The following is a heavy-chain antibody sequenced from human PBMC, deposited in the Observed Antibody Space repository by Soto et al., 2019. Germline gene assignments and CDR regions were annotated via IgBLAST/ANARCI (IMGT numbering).Heavy chain of an antibody. J-gene: IGHJ6*02. CDR1: GGSISSSNW. D-gene: IGHD3-9*01. CDR3: ARVARGDILTGYYMSYYYYYGMDV. V-gene: IGHV4-4*02. CDR2: IYHSGST. Sequence: SETLSLTCAVSGGSISSSNWWSWVRQPPGKGLEWIGEIYHSGSTNYNPSLKSRVTISVDKSKNQFSLKLSSVTAADTAVYYCARVARGDILTGYYMSYYYYYGMDVWGQGTTVTVSS.